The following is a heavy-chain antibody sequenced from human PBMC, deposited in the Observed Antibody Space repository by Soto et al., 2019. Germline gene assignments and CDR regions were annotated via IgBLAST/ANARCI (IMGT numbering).Heavy chain of an antibody. D-gene: IGHD2-2*01. J-gene: IGHJ6*02. CDR3: ARDMRVAFGIVVVPAAIGNYYYYGMDV. V-gene: IGHV1-18*01. CDR1: GYTFTSYG. Sequence: GAVKVSCKTSGYTFTSYGISWVRQAPGQGLEWMGWISAYNGNTNYAQKLQGRVTMTTDTSTSTAYMELRSLRSDDTAVYYCARDMRVAFGIVVVPAAIGNYYYYGMDVWGQGTTVTVSS. CDR2: ISAYNGNT.